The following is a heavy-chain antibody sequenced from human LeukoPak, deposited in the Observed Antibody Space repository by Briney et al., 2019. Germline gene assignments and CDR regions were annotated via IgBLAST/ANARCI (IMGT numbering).Heavy chain of an antibody. D-gene: IGHD6-6*01. V-gene: IGHV4-59*05. CDR2: IYYSGTT. Sequence: PETPSLTCTVSGGSISSYYWSWIRQPAGKGLEWIGSIYYSGTTYYNPSLKSRVTISVDTSNNQFSLNLNSVTAADTAVYYCATQVGAARTYFDYWGQGTLVIVSS. CDR1: GGSISSYY. CDR3: ATQVGAARTYFDY. J-gene: IGHJ4*02.